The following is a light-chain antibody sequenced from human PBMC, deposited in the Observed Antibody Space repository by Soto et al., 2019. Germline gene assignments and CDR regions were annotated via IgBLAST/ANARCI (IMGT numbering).Light chain of an antibody. CDR2: EVS. CDR1: SSDVGASNY. Sequence: QSALTQPPSASGSPGRSVTISCTGTSSDVGASNYVSWYQQHPGKAPKLMIYEVSKRPSGVPDRFSGSKSGNTASLTVSGLQADDEADYYCSSYGGSNNYVFGTGTKVTVL. V-gene: IGLV2-8*01. J-gene: IGLJ1*01. CDR3: SSYGGSNNYV.